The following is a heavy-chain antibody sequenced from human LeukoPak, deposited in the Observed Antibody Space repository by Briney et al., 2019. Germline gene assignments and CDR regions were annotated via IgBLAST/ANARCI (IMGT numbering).Heavy chain of an antibody. J-gene: IGHJ4*02. CDR1: GGSISSYY. V-gene: IGHV4-4*07. D-gene: IGHD1-26*01. CDR2: IYTGGST. CDR3: ARENSGSYREFDY. Sequence: PSETLSLTCTVSGGSISSYYWSWIRQPAGKGLEWIGRIYTGGSTNYNASLKSRVSMSVDTSKNQFSLKLSSVTAADTAVFYCARENSGSYREFDYWGQGTLVTVSP.